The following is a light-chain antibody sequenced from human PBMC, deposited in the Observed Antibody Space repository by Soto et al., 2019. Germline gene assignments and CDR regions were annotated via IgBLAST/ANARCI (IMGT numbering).Light chain of an antibody. CDR3: QQYESFPRT. J-gene: IGKJ1*01. CDR1: PSIENW. CDR2: KAS. Sequence: DIQMTQSPSTLSASVGDRVIITCRASPSIENWLAWYQQKPGKAPKLFILKASTLEIGVPSRFSGSGSGTEFTLSISSLQPDDFATYFCQQYESFPRTFGQGTKVEIK. V-gene: IGKV1-5*03.